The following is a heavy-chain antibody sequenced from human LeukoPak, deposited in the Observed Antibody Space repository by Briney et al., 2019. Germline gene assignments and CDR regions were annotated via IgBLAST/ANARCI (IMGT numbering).Heavy chain of an antibody. Sequence: GGSLRLSCAVSGFSVRTNYISWVRQAPGKGLEWVSVIFRDGSTYYEDSVKGRFSISRDNSKNMVYLQMSNLRAGDTAVYYCARDFYDFWSGYWVWGQGTLVTVSS. CDR3: ARDFYDFWSGYWV. CDR2: IFRDGST. J-gene: IGHJ4*02. CDR1: GFSVRTNY. D-gene: IGHD3-3*01. V-gene: IGHV3-53*01.